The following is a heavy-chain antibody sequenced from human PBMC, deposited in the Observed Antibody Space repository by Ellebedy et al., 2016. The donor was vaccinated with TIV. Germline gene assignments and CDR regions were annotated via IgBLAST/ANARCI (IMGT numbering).Heavy chain of an antibody. CDR2: ILSDGSQK. V-gene: IGHV3-33*01. D-gene: IGHD3-16*01. CDR3: ARGKDYGFDY. Sequence: GESLKISXAASGFTSSSSAMDWVRQAPGKGLEWMSFILSDGSQKFYADSVKGRFTISRDNSKNTLYLQMSSLRAEDTAVYYCARGKDYGFDYWGQGTLVTVSS. J-gene: IGHJ4*02. CDR1: GFTSSSSA.